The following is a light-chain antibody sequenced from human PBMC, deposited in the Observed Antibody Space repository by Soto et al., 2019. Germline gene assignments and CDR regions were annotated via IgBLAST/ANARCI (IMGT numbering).Light chain of an antibody. CDR1: QSVNNY. CDR3: QQRANWPLT. J-gene: IGKJ4*01. Sequence: EIVLTQSPATLSLSPGERATLSCRASQSVNNYLAWYQQKPGQAPRLLIYDASNRATGIPARFRGSGSGTDFTLTISRLEPEDFAVYYCQQRANWPLTFGGGTKVEIK. CDR2: DAS. V-gene: IGKV3-11*01.